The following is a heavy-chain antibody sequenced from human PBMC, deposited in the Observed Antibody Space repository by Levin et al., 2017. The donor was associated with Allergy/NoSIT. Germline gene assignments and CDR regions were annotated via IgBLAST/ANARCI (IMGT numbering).Heavy chain of an antibody. Sequence: GGSLRLSCAASGFTFSSYGMHWVRQAPGKGLEWVAVISYDGSNKYYADSVKGRFTISRDNSKNTLYLQMNSLRAEDTAVYYCAKDWVRGVIIKALDYWGQGTLVTVSS. CDR2: ISYDGSNK. J-gene: IGHJ4*02. CDR3: AKDWVRGVIIKALDY. V-gene: IGHV3-30*18. CDR1: GFTFSSYG. D-gene: IGHD3-10*01.